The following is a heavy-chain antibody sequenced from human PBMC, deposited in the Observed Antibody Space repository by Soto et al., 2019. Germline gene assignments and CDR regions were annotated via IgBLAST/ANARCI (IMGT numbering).Heavy chain of an antibody. D-gene: IGHD2-21*02. CDR2: IYYSGSS. J-gene: IGHJ6*02. CDR1: GGSVSSGGYY. Sequence: QVQLQESGPGLVEPSQTLALPCTVSGGSVSSGGYYWRWIRQHPGKGLEWIGYIYYSGSSYYNPSLKSRVTISVDTSKNQFSLKLSSVTAADTAVYYCARDFICGGDCAGSGLYGMDVWGQGPTVTVSS. V-gene: IGHV4-31*03. CDR3: ARDFICGGDCAGSGLYGMDV.